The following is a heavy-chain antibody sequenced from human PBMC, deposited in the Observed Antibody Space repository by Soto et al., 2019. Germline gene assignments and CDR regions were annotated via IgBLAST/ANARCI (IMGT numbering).Heavy chain of an antibody. D-gene: IGHD3-16*01. CDR2: ISYDGSNK. CDR3: ARDKGGAFDI. V-gene: IGHV3-30-3*01. J-gene: IGHJ3*02. CDR1: GFTFSSYA. Sequence: QVQLVESGGGVVQPGRSLRLSCAASGFTFSSYAMHWVRQAPGKGLEWVAVISYDGSNKYYADSVKGRFTISRDNSKNTLDLQMNSLRAEDTAVYYCARDKGGAFDIWGQGTMVTVSS.